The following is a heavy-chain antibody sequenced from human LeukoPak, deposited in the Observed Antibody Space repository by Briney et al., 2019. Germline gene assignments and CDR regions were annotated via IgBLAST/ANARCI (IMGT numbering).Heavy chain of an antibody. CDR1: GGSISSGSYY. V-gene: IGHV4-61*02. D-gene: IGHD6-19*01. J-gene: IGHJ4*02. Sequence: SETLSLTCTVSGGSISSGSYYWSWIRQPAGKGLEWIGRIYTSGSTNYNPSLKSRVTISVDTSKNQFSLKLSSVTAADTAVYYCARGRTGSSGWYAVSYFDYWGQGTLVTVSS. CDR3: ARGRTGSSGWYAVSYFDY. CDR2: IYTSGST.